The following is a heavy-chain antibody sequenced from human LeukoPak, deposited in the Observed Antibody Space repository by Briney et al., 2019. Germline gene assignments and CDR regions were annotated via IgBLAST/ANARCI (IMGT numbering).Heavy chain of an antibody. CDR2: ISGSGGST. CDR3: ARESPVAAVGRSWFDP. D-gene: IGHD6-13*01. Sequence: GGSLRLSCAASGFTFSSYAMSWVRQAPGKELEWVSAISGSGGSTYYADSVKGRFTVSRDNSKNTLYLQMNSLRDDDTAVYFCARESPVAAVGRSWFDPWGQGTLVTVSS. J-gene: IGHJ5*02. CDR1: GFTFSSYA. V-gene: IGHV3-23*01.